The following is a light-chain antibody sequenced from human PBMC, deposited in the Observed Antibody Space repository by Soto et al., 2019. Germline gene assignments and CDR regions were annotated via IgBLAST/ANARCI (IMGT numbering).Light chain of an antibody. V-gene: IGLV2-14*01. CDR1: SSDVGGNIY. CDR2: DVT. CDR3: SSYTTSSSYV. J-gene: IGLJ1*01. Sequence: QSALTQPASVSGSPGQSITISCTGTSSDVGGNIYVSWYQQHPGKAPKLMIYDVTSPPSGVAYRFSGSKAGNTAPLTISGLQAEDEADYYCSSYTTSSSYVFGTGTKLTVL.